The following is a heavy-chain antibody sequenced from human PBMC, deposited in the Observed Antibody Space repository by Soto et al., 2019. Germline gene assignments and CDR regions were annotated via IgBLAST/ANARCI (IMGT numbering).Heavy chain of an antibody. D-gene: IGHD2-15*01. J-gene: IGHJ4*02. CDR1: GYTLTSYA. CDR2: INAGNGNT. Sequence: GASVKVCCKASGYTLTSYAMHWVRQAPGQRLEWMGWINAGNGNTKYSQKFQGRVTITRDTSASTAYMELSSLRSEDTAVYYCARDLGYALPDYWGQGTLVTVSS. V-gene: IGHV1-3*01. CDR3: ARDLGYALPDY.